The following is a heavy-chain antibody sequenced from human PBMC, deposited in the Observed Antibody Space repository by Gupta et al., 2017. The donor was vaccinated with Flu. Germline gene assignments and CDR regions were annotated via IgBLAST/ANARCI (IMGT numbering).Heavy chain of an antibody. CDR3: ARVTSERGANAFDI. D-gene: IGHD1-26*01. V-gene: IGHV4-4*07. Sequence: QVQLQESGPGLVKPSETLSLTCTVSGDSINNYYWSWIRLPAGQGLEWIGRIYTTESSGYNPALKSLVTRSLDMSKNQFSLKVNSVTAADSAVYFCARVTSERGANAFDIWGQGTMVTVSA. J-gene: IGHJ3*02. CDR1: GDSINNYY. CDR2: IYTTESS.